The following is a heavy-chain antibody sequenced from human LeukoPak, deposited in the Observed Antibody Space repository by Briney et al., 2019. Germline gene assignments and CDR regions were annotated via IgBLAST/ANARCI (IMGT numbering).Heavy chain of an antibody. CDR2: IIPIFGTA. J-gene: IGHJ6*03. Sequence: GASVKVSCKASGYTFTSYGISWVRQAPGQGLEWMGGIIPIFGTANYAQKFQGRVTITADKSTGTAYMELSSLRSEDTAVYYCARDGGVEMATIGYYYYYMDVWGKGTTVTVSS. D-gene: IGHD5-24*01. CDR1: GYTFTSYG. CDR3: ARDGGVEMATIGYYYYYMDV. V-gene: IGHV1-69*06.